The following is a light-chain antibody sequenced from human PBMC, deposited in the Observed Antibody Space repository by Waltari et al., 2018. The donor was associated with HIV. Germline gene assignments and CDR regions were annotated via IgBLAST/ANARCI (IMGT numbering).Light chain of an antibody. CDR2: EVS. J-gene: IGLJ2*01. CDR3: CSYAGSSTPV. Sequence: QSALTQPASVSGSPGQSITISCTGTSSDVGSYNLVSWYQQNPGKAPKLMIYEVSKRPAGVSNRFSGSKSGNTASRTISGLQAEDEADYYCCSYAGSSTPVFGGGTKLTVL. CDR1: SSDVGSYNL. V-gene: IGLV2-23*02.